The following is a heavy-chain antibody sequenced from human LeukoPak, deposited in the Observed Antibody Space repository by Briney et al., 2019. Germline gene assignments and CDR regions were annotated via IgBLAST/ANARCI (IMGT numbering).Heavy chain of an antibody. V-gene: IGHV1-69*13. CDR3: ASIRRSRDGYNSNP. Sequence: GASVKVSCKASGGTFSSYAISWVRQAPGQGLEWMGGIIPIFGTANYAQKFQGRVTITADESTSTAYMELSSLRSEDTAVCYCASIRRSRDGYNSNPWGQGTLVTVSS. D-gene: IGHD5-24*01. CDR1: GGTFSSYA. J-gene: IGHJ5*02. CDR2: IIPIFGTA.